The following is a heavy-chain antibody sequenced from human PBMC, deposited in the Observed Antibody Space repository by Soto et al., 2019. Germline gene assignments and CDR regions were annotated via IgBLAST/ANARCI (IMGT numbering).Heavy chain of an antibody. CDR2: VYYRGTT. Sequence: QVQLQESGPGLVKPSQTLSLTCSVSGGSISRGDYYWSWIRQPPGKGLEWSGYVYYRGTTYSNPSCSLRASRTVYTPKNQFSLRLSSVTVADTAVYDCARRLRVGGSVDDTWGQGILVTVSS. V-gene: IGHV4-30-4*01. CDR1: GGSISRGDYY. J-gene: IGHJ5*02. D-gene: IGHD3-16*01. CDR3: ARRLRVGGSVDDT.